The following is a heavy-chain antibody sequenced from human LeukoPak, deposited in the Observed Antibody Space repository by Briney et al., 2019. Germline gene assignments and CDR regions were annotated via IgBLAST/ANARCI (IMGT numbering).Heavy chain of an antibody. Sequence: SETLSLTCTVSGGSISSYYGSWLRQPAGKGLEWIGRIYISGSTNYNPSLKSRVTMSVDTSKNQFSLKLSSVTAADTAVYYCAREVYYYDSSGFGYWGQGTLVTVSS. D-gene: IGHD3-22*01. CDR3: AREVYYYDSSGFGY. CDR2: IYISGST. CDR1: GGSISSYY. J-gene: IGHJ4*02. V-gene: IGHV4-4*07.